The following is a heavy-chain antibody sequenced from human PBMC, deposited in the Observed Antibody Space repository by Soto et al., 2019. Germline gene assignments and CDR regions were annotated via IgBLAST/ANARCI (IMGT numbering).Heavy chain of an antibody. CDR3: ARHGSYYDSSGSNNYYYGMDV. Sequence: PGEALKISCKGSGYRFTKYWIGWGRQMPGKGLEWMGLIYPGDSDTRYSPSFQGQVTISADKSISTAYLQWSSLKAPDTAMYYCARHGSYYDSSGSNNYYYGMDVWGQGTTVTGSS. CDR1: GYRFTKYW. J-gene: IGHJ6*02. CDR2: IYPGDSDT. V-gene: IGHV5-51*01. D-gene: IGHD3-22*01.